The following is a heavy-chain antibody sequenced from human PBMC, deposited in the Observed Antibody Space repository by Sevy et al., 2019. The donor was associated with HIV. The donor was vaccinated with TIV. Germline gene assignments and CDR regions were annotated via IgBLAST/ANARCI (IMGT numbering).Heavy chain of an antibody. D-gene: IGHD6-13*01. CDR2: ISSSSSTI. V-gene: IGHV3-48*02. CDR3: ARDYLDPAAGTLEYSDY. Sequence: GGSLRLSCAASGFTFSSYSMNWVRQAPGKGLEWVSYISSSSSTIYYADSVKGRFTISRDNAKNSPYLQMNSLRDEDTAVYYCARDYLDPAAGTLEYSDYWGQGTLVTVSS. J-gene: IGHJ4*02. CDR1: GFTFSSYS.